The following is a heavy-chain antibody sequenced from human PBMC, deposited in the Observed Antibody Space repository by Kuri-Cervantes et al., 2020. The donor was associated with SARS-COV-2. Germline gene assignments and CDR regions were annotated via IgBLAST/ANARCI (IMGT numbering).Heavy chain of an antibody. D-gene: IGHD7-27*01. Sequence: ESLKISCAVYGGSFSGYYWSWIRQPPGKGLEWIGYIYYSGSTNYNPSLRSRVTMSVDTSKNQFSLKLTSVTAADTAVYYCARGTGDLDQWGQGTLVTVSS. CDR3: ARGTGDLDQ. CDR1: GGSFSGYY. V-gene: IGHV4-34*01. CDR2: IYYSGST. J-gene: IGHJ5*02.